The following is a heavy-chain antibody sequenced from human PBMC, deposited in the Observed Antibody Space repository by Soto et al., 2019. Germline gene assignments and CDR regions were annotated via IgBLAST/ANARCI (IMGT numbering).Heavy chain of an antibody. CDR1: GITFSDYY. Sequence: QVQLVASGGGLVKPGGSLRLSCAASGITFSDYYMSWIRQAPGKGLEWVSYISSSGHYTEHADSVRGRFTTSRDNARNLLYLRMKSLGVEDSAVYYCARELDGMDVWGQGTTVTVSS. CDR2: ISSSGHYT. J-gene: IGHJ6*02. V-gene: IGHV3-11*05. CDR3: ARELDGMDV.